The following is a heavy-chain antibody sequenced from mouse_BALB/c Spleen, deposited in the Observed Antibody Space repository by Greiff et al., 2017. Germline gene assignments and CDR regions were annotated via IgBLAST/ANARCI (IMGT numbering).Heavy chain of an antibody. V-gene: IGHV1-7*01. CDR1: GYTFTSYW. J-gene: IGHJ3*01. CDR3: TRGGSSYGWFAY. CDR2: INPSTGYT. Sequence: QVQLQQSGAELAKPGASVKMSCKASGYTFTSYWMHWVKQRPGQGLEWIGYINPSTGYTEYNQKFKGKATLTADKSSSTAYMELSSLTSEDSAVYYCTRGGSSYGWFAYWGQGTLVTVSA. D-gene: IGHD1-1*01.